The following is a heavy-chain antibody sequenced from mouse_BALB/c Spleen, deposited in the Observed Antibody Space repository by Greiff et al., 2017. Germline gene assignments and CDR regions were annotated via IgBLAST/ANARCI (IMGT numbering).Heavy chain of an antibody. CDR3: ARESIPYYAWFAY. V-gene: IGHV2-9*02. CDR1: GFSLTSYG. J-gene: IGHJ3*01. Sequence: QVQLKESGPGLVAPSQSLSITCTVSGFSLTSYGVHWVLQPPGTGLEWLGVIWAGGSTNYNSALMSRLSISKDNSKSQVFLKMNSLQTDDTAMYYCARESIPYYAWFAYGGQGTLVTDSA. D-gene: IGHD1-1*01. CDR2: IWAGGST.